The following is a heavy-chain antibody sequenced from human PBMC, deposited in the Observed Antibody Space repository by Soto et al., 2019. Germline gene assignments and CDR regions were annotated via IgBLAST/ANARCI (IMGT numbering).Heavy chain of an antibody. J-gene: IGHJ4*02. D-gene: IGHD1-26*01. Sequence: GGSLRVSYAASGFTFSQYVLPCVRQAPGKGPEWLAVISYDGTTQHYADSVKGRVTISIDNFKNTLHLQINSLRGEDTAVYYFAKLIGRYQPFDYWGQRSLVIVSS. CDR2: ISYDGTTQ. CDR1: GFTFSQYV. CDR3: AKLIGRYQPFDY. V-gene: IGHV3-30*18.